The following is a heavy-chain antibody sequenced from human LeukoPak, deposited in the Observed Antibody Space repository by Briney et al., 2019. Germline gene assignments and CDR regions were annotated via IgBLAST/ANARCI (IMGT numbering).Heavy chain of an antibody. CDR1: GFTFSSYA. CDR2: ISGSGDTT. CDR3: TKDRVAVAGTSDY. Sequence: GGSLRLSCAASGFTFSSYAMSWVRQAPGKGLEWVSLISGSGDTTYYADSVKGRFTISRDSSKNTVYLQMNRLRVEDTAVYYCTKDRVAVAGTSDYWGHGALVTVSS. D-gene: IGHD6-19*01. J-gene: IGHJ4*01. V-gene: IGHV3-23*01.